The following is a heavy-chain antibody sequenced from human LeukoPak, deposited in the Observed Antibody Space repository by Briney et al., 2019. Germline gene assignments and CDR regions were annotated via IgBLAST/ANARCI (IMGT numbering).Heavy chain of an antibody. J-gene: IGHJ4*02. CDR2: ISSSSSTI. Sequence: GGSLRLSCAASGFTFSSYSMNWVRQAPGKGLEWVSYISSSSSTIYYADSVKGRFTISRDNSKNTLYLQMNSLRAEDTAVYYCAKGGIVGPNDYWGQGTLVTVSS. CDR1: GFTFSSYS. V-gene: IGHV3-48*01. D-gene: IGHD1-26*01. CDR3: AKGGIVGPNDY.